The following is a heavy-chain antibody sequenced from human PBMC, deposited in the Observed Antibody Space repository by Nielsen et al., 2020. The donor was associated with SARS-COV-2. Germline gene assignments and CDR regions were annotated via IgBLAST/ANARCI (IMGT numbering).Heavy chain of an antibody. CDR2: IKHDGSEK. V-gene: IGHV3-7*03. CDR3: ARGGEYSSGWFTSYYGMDV. J-gene: IGHJ6*02. D-gene: IGHD6-19*01. CDR1: GFTFDDYG. Sequence: GESLKISCAASGFTFDDYGMSWVRQAPGKGLEWVANIKHDGSEKYYVDSVKGRFTISRDNAKNSLYLQMNSLRAEDTAVYYCARGGEYSSGWFTSYYGMDVWGQGTTVTVSS.